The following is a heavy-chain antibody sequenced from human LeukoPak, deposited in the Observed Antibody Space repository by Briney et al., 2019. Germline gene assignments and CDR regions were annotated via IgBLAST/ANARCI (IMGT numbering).Heavy chain of an antibody. CDR1: GFTFSGYW. D-gene: IGHD5-18*01. CDR2: IKQNGSET. Sequence: GGTLRLSCAASGFTFSGYWMSWVRQAPGKGLEWVANIKQNGSETFYADSVRRRFTISRDNAKNSQYLQMNSLRVEDTAVYYCARWANSIDYWGEGALVTVSS. J-gene: IGHJ4*02. V-gene: IGHV3-7*01. CDR3: ARWANSIDY.